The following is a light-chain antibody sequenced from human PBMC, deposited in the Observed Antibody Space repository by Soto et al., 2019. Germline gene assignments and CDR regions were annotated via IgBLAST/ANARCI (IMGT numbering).Light chain of an antibody. J-gene: IGLJ1*01. CDR2: DVS. Sequence: QSALTQPASVSGSPGQSITISCTGTSSDVGGYNYVSWYQQHPGKAPKLIIYDVSDRPSGVSNRFSASKSGNTASLTISGLQAEDEADYYCSSYRSSSTLDVFGTGTKVTVL. CDR1: SSDVGGYNY. CDR3: SSYRSSSTLDV. V-gene: IGLV2-14*03.